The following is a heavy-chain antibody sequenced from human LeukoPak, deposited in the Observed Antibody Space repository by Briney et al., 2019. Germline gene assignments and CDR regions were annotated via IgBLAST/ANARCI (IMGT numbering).Heavy chain of an antibody. Sequence: SVKVSCKTSGYTFTVHFMYWVRQAPGQGLEWMGGIIPIFGTANYAQKFQGRVTITTDESTSTAYMELSSLRSEDTAVYYCASVNMVRGNWSDPWGQGTLVTVSS. D-gene: IGHD3-10*01. CDR2: IIPIFGTA. J-gene: IGHJ5*02. CDR3: ASVNMVRGNWSDP. V-gene: IGHV1-69*05. CDR1: GYTFTVHF.